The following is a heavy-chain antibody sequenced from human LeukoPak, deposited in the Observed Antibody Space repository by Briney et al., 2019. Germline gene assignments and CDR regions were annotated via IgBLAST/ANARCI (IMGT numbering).Heavy chain of an antibody. CDR2: IYNTGST. D-gene: IGHD3-10*01. CDR3: ARVPSYYGSGPQYYFDY. V-gene: IGHV4-59*01. J-gene: IGHJ4*02. Sequence: PSETLSLTCTVSGGSISSDYWSWIRQPPGKGLEWIGYIYNTGSTYYNPSLKSRVTISVDTSKNQFSLKLSSVTAADTAVYYCARVPSYYGSGPQYYFDYWGQGTWSPSPQ. CDR1: GGSISSDY.